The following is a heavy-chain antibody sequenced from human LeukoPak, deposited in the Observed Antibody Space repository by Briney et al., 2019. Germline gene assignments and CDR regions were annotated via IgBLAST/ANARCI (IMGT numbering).Heavy chain of an antibody. CDR1: GGPFSGYY. V-gene: IGHV4-34*01. CDR2: INHSGST. CDR3: ARHRRSSGWYYYYYMDV. J-gene: IGHJ6*03. Sequence: SETLSLTCAVYGGPFSGYYWSWIRQPPGKGLEWIGEINHSGSTNYNPSLKSRVTVSVDTSKNQFSLKLSSVTAADTAVYYCARHRRSSGWYYYYYMDVWGKGTTVTISS. D-gene: IGHD6-19*01.